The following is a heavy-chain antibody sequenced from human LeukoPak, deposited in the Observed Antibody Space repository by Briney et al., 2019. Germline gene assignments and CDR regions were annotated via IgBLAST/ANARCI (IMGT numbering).Heavy chain of an antibody. CDR2: IYHSGNT. CDR1: GGSISSSNW. CDR3: ARGVVVPASMPLMDYYYGMDV. V-gene: IGHV4-4*02. J-gene: IGHJ6*02. Sequence: PSETLSLTCDVSGGSISSSNWWSWVRQPPGKGLEWIGEIYHSGNTNYNPSLKSRVTISVDKSKNHFSLKLSSVTAADTAVYYCARGVVVPASMPLMDYYYGMDVWGQGTTVTVSS. D-gene: IGHD2-2*01.